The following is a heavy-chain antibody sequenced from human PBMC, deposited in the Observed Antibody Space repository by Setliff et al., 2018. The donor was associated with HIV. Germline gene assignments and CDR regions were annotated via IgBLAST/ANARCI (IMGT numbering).Heavy chain of an antibody. CDR1: GLTVSGNY. V-gene: IGHV3-66*01. CDR2: IYSGGST. D-gene: IGHD1-26*01. J-gene: IGHJ6*02. CDR3: ARGYPYYYYYGMDV. Sequence: HPGGSLRLSCAASGLTVSGNYMSWVRQAPGKGLEWVSVIYSGGSTYYADSVKGRFTVSRDNSKNTLYLQMSSLRAEDTAVYYCARGYPYYYYYGMDVWGQGTTVTVSS.